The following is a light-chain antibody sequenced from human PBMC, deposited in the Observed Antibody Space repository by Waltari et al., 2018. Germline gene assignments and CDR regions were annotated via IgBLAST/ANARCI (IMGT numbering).Light chain of an antibody. CDR2: DVT. V-gene: IGLV2-11*01. CDR3: YSYADTFTWV. Sequence: QSALTQPRSVSGSPGQSVTISCTGTSSDIGGYNYVSWYQQHPGKAPKLIIYDVTKRPSGVPDRFSASKSGNTASLTIAGLQADDEADYYCYSYADTFTWVFGGGTKLTVL. J-gene: IGLJ3*02. CDR1: SSDIGGYNY.